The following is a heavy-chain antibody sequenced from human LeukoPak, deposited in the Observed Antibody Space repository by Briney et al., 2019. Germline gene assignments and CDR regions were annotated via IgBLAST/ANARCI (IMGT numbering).Heavy chain of an antibody. D-gene: IGHD2/OR15-2a*01. CDR1: GGSISSYC. Sequence: SETLSLTCTVSGGSISSYCWSWIRQPAGKGLEWIGRIYISGSGSTNYNPSLKSRVTISVDTSKNQFSLKLSSVTAADTAVYYCARGGTLSTFDYWGQGTLVTVSS. J-gene: IGHJ4*02. V-gene: IGHV4-4*07. CDR3: ARGGTLSTFDY. CDR2: IYISGSGST.